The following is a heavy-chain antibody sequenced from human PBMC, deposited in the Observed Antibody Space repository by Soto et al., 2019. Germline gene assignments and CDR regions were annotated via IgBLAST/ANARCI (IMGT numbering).Heavy chain of an antibody. CDR1: GFTFSSYS. J-gene: IGHJ4*02. Sequence: GGSLRLSCAASGFTFSSYSMNWVRQAPGKGLEWVSYITSRSNTIYYADSVKGRFTISRDNAKNSLYLQMNSLRDEDTAVYYCARTYYYESSGYNFLDYWGQGTLVTVSS. V-gene: IGHV3-48*02. CDR3: ARTYYYESSGYNFLDY. D-gene: IGHD3-22*01. CDR2: ITSRSNTI.